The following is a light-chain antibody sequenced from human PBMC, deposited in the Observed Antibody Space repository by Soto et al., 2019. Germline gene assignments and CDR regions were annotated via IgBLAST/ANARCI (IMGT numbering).Light chain of an antibody. V-gene: IGLV2-14*03. CDR1: SSDVGGYNY. CDR2: DVT. Sequence: QSALTQPASVSGSPGQSITISCTGTSSDVGGYNYVSWYQQHPGKAPKLIISDVTNRPSGVSNRFSGSKSGNTASLTISGLQAEDEADYYCSSYRSSAILLFGGGTQLTVL. J-gene: IGLJ2*01. CDR3: SSYRSSAILL.